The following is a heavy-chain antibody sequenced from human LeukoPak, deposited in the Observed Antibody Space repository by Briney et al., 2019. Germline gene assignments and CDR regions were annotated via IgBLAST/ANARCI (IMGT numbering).Heavy chain of an antibody. J-gene: IGHJ4*02. D-gene: IGHD5-12*01. V-gene: IGHV1-2*06. CDR2: INPNNGGT. CDR1: GYTFTGYY. Sequence: ASVKVSCKASGYTFTGYYIHWVRQAPGQGLDWMGRINPNNGGTNYAQKFQGRVTMTRDTSTSTVYMELSSLRSEDTAVYYCARDRDGGYDLPAPEDYWGQGTLVRVSS. CDR3: ARDRDGGYDLPAPEDY.